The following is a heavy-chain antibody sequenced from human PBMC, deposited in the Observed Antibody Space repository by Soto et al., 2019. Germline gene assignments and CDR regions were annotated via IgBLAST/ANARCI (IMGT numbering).Heavy chain of an antibody. J-gene: IGHJ4*02. D-gene: IGHD5-12*01. CDR1: GGSLSGYY. CDR2: VKDGGHT. V-gene: IGHV4-34*01. Sequence: QVQLQQWGAGLLKPSETLSLKCAVTGGSLSGYYWSWIRQPPGKGLEWIGEVKDGGHTNYSPSLRGGVTISSDTSNNQFSLRLNSVTAADTGVYYCARGQEGVVATHWDQGSLVTVSS. CDR3: ARGQEGVVATH.